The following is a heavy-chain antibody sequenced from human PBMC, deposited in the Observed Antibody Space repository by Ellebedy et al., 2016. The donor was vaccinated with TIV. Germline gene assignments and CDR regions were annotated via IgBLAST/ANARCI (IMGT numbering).Heavy chain of an antibody. D-gene: IGHD3-3*01. J-gene: IGHJ6*02. Sequence: SVKVSXXASGGTFSSYAISWVRQAPGQGLEWMGGIIPIFGTANYAQKFQGRVTITADESTSTAYMELSSLRSEDTAVYYCARVRDLEWLPNPAHYYYGMDVWGQGTTVTVSS. CDR2: IIPIFGTA. V-gene: IGHV1-69*13. CDR1: GGTFSSYA. CDR3: ARVRDLEWLPNPAHYYYGMDV.